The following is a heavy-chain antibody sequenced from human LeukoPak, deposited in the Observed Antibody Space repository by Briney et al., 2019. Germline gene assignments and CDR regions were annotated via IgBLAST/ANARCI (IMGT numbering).Heavy chain of an antibody. CDR1: GGSISIYY. D-gene: IGHD5-18*01. J-gene: IGHJ4*02. Sequence: SETLSLTCTVSGGSISIYYWSWIRQPPGKGLEWIGYIYYSGSTNYNPSLKSRVTISVDTSKNQFSLKLSSVTAADTAVYYCARHNFSPETAMVTSFDYWGQGTLVTVSS. CDR3: ARHNFSPETAMVTSFDY. CDR2: IYYSGST. V-gene: IGHV4-59*08.